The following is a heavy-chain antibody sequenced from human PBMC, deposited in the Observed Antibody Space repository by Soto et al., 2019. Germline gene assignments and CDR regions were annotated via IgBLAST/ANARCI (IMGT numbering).Heavy chain of an antibody. CDR2: IIPIFGTA. V-gene: IGHV1-69*06. CDR3: ASGITMVRGVTYYFDY. Sequence: SVKVSCKASGGTFSSYAISWVRQAPGQGLEWMGGIIPIFGTANYAQKFQGRVTITADKSTSTAYMELSSLRSEDTAVYYCASGITMVRGVTYYFDYWGQGTLVTVPQ. D-gene: IGHD3-10*01. CDR1: GGTFSSYA. J-gene: IGHJ4*02.